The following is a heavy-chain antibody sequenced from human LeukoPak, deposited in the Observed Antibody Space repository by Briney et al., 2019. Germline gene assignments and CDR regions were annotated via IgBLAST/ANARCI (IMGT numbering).Heavy chain of an antibody. CDR2: MNPNSGNT. V-gene: IGHV1-8*03. Sequence: ASVKVSCKASGYTFTGYYMHWVRQAPGQGLEWMGWMNPNSGNTGYAQKFQGRVTITRNTSISTAYMELSSLRSEDTAVYYCARSDYGEVDDAFDIWGQGTMVTVSS. D-gene: IGHD4-17*01. CDR3: ARSDYGEVDDAFDI. J-gene: IGHJ3*02. CDR1: GYTFTGYY.